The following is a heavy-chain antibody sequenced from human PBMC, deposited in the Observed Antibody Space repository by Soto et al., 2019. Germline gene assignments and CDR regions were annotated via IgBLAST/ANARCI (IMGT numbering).Heavy chain of an antibody. CDR2: ILFTGST. CDR1: GDFISSAGYY. V-gene: IGHV4-31*03. D-gene: IGHD3-10*01. CDR3: ARVRRSGTSGFADP. Sequence: QLQLQEWGPGLVKPSQTLSLTCTVSGDFISSAGYYWGWIRRHPGKGLGCIGYILFTGSTSYNPSLKNRVTISVATSENQFSLKLRSVTAADTAFYSCARVRRSGTSGFADPWGQGTLVIVSS. J-gene: IGHJ5*02.